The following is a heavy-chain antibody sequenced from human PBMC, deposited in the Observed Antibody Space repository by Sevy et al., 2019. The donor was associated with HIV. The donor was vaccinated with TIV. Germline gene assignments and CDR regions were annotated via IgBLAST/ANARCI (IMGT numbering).Heavy chain of an antibody. CDR2: IYYSGST. CDR1: GGSISSSSYY. Sequence: SETLSLTCTVSGGSISSSSYYWGWIRQPPGKGLEWIGSIYYSGSTYYNPSLKSRVTLSVDTSKNHFSMRLSSVTAADTAVYYCARMGTYYDFWSGYSKYYYYYGMDVWGQGTTVTVSS. V-gene: IGHV4-39*01. CDR3: ARMGTYYDFWSGYSKYYYYYGMDV. J-gene: IGHJ6*02. D-gene: IGHD3-3*01.